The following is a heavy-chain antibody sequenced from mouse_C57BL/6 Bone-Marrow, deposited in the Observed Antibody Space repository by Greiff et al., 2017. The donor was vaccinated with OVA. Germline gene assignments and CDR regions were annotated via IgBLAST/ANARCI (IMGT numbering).Heavy chain of an antibody. CDR3: VREAYDGFLAWFAY. CDR1: GFTFNTYA. D-gene: IGHD2-3*01. CDR2: IRSKSSNYAT. V-gene: IGHV10-3*01. J-gene: IGHJ3*01. Sequence: EVQGVESGGGLVQPKGSLKLSCAASGFTFNTYAMHWVRQAPGKGLEWVARIRSKSSNYATYYADSVKDRFTISRDDSQSMLYLQMNNLKTEDTAMYYCVREAYDGFLAWFAYWGQGTLVTVSA.